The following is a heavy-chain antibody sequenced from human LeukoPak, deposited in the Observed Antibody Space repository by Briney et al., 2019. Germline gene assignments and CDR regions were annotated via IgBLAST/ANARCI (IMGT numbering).Heavy chain of an antibody. CDR3: AKAADGYYDSSGYSYFDY. CDR1: GFTFSRYA. J-gene: IGHJ4*02. D-gene: IGHD3-22*01. Sequence: GGSLRLSCAASGFTFSRYAMSWVRQAPGKGLEWVSAISGSGGSTYYADSVKGRFTISRDNSKNTLYLQMNSLRAEDTAVYYCAKAADGYYDSSGYSYFDYWGQGTLVTVSS. CDR2: ISGSGGST. V-gene: IGHV3-23*01.